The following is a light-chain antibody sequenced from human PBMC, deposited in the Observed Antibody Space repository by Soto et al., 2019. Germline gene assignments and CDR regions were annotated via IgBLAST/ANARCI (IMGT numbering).Light chain of an antibody. CDR1: QSVSSSY. CDR2: GAS. Sequence: EIVLTQSPGTLSLSPGERATLSCRASQSVSSSYLAWYQQKPGQSPRLLIYGASSRATGIPDRFSGSGSGTQFTLTISKLEPEDMAVYYCQQYGSSSPLTLGGGTKVEIK. CDR3: QQYGSSSPLT. J-gene: IGKJ4*01. V-gene: IGKV3-20*01.